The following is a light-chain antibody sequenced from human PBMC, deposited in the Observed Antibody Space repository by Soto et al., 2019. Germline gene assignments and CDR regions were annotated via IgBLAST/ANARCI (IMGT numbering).Light chain of an antibody. CDR3: CSYAGDKTYV. V-gene: IGLV2-23*01. J-gene: IGLJ1*01. Sequence: SVLPQPASVSGSPGQSITISFTVTGSDVRTYNLVSWYQQHPGKVPKLIIYEASKRPSGVSNRFSGSQPGNTASLTVSGLQAEDEADYYCCSYAGDKTYVFGSGTKVTVL. CDR1: GSDVRTYNL. CDR2: EAS.